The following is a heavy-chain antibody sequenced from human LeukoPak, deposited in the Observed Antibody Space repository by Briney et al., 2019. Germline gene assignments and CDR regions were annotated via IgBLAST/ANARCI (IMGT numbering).Heavy chain of an antibody. J-gene: IGHJ4*02. V-gene: IGHV4-59*01. CDR3: ARGYISYYFDY. D-gene: IGHD5-24*01. CDR2: IYYSGST. Sequence: PSETLSLTCTVSGGSISSYYWSWIRQPPGKGLEWIGYIYYSGSTNYNPSLKSRVTISVDTSKNQFSLKLSSVTAADTAVYYCARGYISYYFDYWGQGTLVTVSS. CDR1: GGSISSYY.